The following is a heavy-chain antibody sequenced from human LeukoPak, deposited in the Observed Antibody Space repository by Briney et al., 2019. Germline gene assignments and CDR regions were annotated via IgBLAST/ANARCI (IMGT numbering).Heavy chain of an antibody. J-gene: IGHJ4*02. D-gene: IGHD3-22*01. CDR2: ISGSGGST. V-gene: IGHV3-23*01. CDR3: AKDSASSASSGEDY. CDR1: GFTFRSYA. Sequence: GGSLRLSCAVSGFTFRSYAMRWVRQAAGKGLEWVSAISGSGGSTYYADSVEGRLTISRDNSKNTLYLQLNSLRAEDTAVYYCAKDSASSASSGEDYWGQGTLVTVSS.